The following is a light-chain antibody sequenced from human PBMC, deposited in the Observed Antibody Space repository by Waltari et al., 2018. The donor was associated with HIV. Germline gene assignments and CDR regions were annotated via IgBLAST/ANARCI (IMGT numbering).Light chain of an antibody. CDR1: SDVGRYKF. CDR2: EVT. CDR3: SSYRDVNTRV. J-gene: IGLJ1*01. V-gene: IGLV2-14*01. Sequence: QSALTQPASVSGSPGQSITISCSGSDVGRYKFVSWYQQHPGKAPKLLIYEVTNRPSGVSNRFSGSKSGDTASLTISGLQAEDEADYYCSSYRDVNTRVFGTGTQVTVL.